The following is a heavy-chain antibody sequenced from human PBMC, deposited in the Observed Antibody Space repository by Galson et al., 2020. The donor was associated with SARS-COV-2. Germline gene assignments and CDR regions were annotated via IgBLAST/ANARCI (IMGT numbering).Heavy chain of an antibody. Sequence: SETLSLTCTVSGGSISTGPYYWSWLRPPDGKGLEWIGRIYTGVNTNYNPALKSRVTISVDTSKHQFSLKLSSVTAADTAVYYCARESRWDLYFDHWGQGTLVIVSS. CDR1: GGSISTGPYY. CDR2: IYTGVNT. CDR3: ARESRWDLYFDH. D-gene: IGHD1-26*01. J-gene: IGHJ4*02. V-gene: IGHV4-61*02.